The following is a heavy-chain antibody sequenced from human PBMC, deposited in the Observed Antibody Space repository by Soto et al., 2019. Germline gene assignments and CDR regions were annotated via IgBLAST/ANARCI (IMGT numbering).Heavy chain of an antibody. Sequence: GGSLRLSCSASGFTFSIYAMHWVRQAPGKGLEYVSSISTNGGSTDYADSVEGRFTISRDNSKNTVYLQMSSLRVEDTAVYYCVKGEYYYDSSGYYPFDYWGQGTLVTVSS. CDR1: GFTFSIYA. CDR2: ISTNGGST. V-gene: IGHV3-64D*06. J-gene: IGHJ4*02. D-gene: IGHD3-22*01. CDR3: VKGEYYYDSSGYYPFDY.